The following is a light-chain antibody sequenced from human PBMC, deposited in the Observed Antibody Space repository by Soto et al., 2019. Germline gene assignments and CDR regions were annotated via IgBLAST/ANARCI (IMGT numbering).Light chain of an antibody. CDR1: NIGSKS. CDR2: DDG. V-gene: IGLV3-21*02. Sequence: SYELTQPPSVSVAPGQTARISCGGNNIGSKSVHWYQQRPGQAPVLVVYDDGDRPSPIPERFSASNSGITATLTISRVEAGDEADYYCQVWANPVVFGGGTKLTV. J-gene: IGLJ2*01. CDR3: QVWANPVV.